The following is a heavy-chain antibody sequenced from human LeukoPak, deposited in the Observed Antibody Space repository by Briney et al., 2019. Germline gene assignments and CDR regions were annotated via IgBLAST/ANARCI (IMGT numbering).Heavy chain of an antibody. D-gene: IGHD5-18*01. J-gene: IGHJ4*02. Sequence: GGSLRLSCAASGFTFSSYWMHWVRQAPGKGLAWVSRINYDGSATLYADSVKGRFTVSRDSAQNTVYLQMNSLGVDDTAVYFCARGMRGGYSFGWHFDYWGQGTLVAVSS. V-gene: IGHV3-74*01. CDR3: ARGMRGGYSFGWHFDY. CDR1: GFTFSSYW. CDR2: INYDGSAT.